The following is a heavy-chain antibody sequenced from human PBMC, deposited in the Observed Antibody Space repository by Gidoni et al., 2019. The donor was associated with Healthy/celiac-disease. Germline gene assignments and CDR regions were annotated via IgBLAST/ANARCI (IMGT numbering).Heavy chain of an antibody. CDR1: GCNVSSDS. V-gene: IGHV3-21*01. Sequence: EVQRGESGGGLVKRGGSRRRSCGAYGCNVSSDSMNWVRQAPGKGLEWGSSISSSCSYISYAASVLGRFTISRANAKTSLSLPMHSLRAEDTAVYYCARDYYDSSGYYDYWGQGTLVTVSS. D-gene: IGHD3-22*01. CDR2: ISSSCSYI. J-gene: IGHJ4*02. CDR3: ARDYYDSSGYYDY.